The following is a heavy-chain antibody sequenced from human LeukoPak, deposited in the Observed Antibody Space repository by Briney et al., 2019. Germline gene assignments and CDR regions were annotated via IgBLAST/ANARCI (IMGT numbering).Heavy chain of an antibody. Sequence: GGSLRLSCAASGFIFSNYAMHWVRQAPGKGLEWVAVISYEGNNKYYADSVKGRFTISRDNSKNTLYLQMNSLRADDTAVYYCAKDSILIPASKSALDYWGQGTLVTVSS. CDR3: AKDSILIPASKSALDY. CDR2: ISYEGNNK. V-gene: IGHV3-30-3*01. J-gene: IGHJ4*02. D-gene: IGHD2-2*01. CDR1: GFIFSNYA.